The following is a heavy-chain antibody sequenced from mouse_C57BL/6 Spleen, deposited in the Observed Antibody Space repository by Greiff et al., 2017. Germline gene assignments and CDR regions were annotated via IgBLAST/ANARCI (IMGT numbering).Heavy chain of an antibody. CDR3: AIWGLLRTDYYAMDY. V-gene: IGHV1-74*01. D-gene: IGHD1-1*01. J-gene: IGHJ4*01. Sequence: QVQLKQPGAELVKPGASVKVSCKASGYTFTSYWMHWVKQRPGQGLEWIGRIHPSDSDTNYNQKFKGKATLTVDKSSSTAYMQLSSLTSEDSAVYYCAIWGLLRTDYYAMDYWGQGTSVTVSS. CDR1: GYTFTSYW. CDR2: IHPSDSDT.